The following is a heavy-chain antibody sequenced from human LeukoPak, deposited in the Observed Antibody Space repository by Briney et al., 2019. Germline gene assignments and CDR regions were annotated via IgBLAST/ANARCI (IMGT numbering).Heavy chain of an antibody. Sequence: GGSLRLSCAASGFTFSTYAMSWVRQAPGKGLEWVSAISGSGGSTYYADSVKGRFTISRDNSKNALYLQMNSLRAEDTAVYYCAPLYSSGWYSDYWGQGTLVTVSS. J-gene: IGHJ4*02. CDR1: GFTFSTYA. CDR3: APLYSSGWYSDY. CDR2: ISGSGGST. D-gene: IGHD6-19*01. V-gene: IGHV3-23*01.